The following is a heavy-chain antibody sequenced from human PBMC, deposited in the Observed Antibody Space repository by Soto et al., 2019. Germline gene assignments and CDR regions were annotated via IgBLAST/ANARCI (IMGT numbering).Heavy chain of an antibody. CDR2: IYPGGSDT. Sequence: LGESLKISCKGSGYSFTSYWIGWVRQMPGKGLEWMGIIYPGGSDTRYSPSFQGQVTISADKSISTAYLQWSSLKASDTAMYYCASILRYFDWLSPSDAFDIWGQGTMVPS. V-gene: IGHV5-51*01. J-gene: IGHJ3*02. D-gene: IGHD3-9*01. CDR3: ASILRYFDWLSPSDAFDI. CDR1: GYSFTSYW.